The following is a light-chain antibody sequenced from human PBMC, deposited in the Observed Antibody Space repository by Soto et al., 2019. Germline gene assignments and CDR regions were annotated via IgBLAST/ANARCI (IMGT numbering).Light chain of an antibody. Sequence: EIVLTQSPGTRSLSPGERATLFCRASQSVSSSYLAWYQQKPGQAPRLLIYGASSRATGIPDRFSGSGAGTDFTLTISRLEPEDFAVYYCQQYRTFGQGTKVDIK. CDR1: QSVSSSY. V-gene: IGKV3-20*01. J-gene: IGKJ1*01. CDR3: QQYRT. CDR2: GAS.